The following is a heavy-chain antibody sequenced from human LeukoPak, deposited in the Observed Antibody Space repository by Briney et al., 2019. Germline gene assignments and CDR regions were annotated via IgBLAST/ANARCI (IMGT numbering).Heavy chain of an antibody. CDR2: ISGSGGST. J-gene: IGHJ4*02. CDR3: ARQYSSSSPFDY. CDR1: GFTFSSYA. D-gene: IGHD6-6*01. Sequence: GGSLRLSCAASGFTFSSYAMSWVRQAPGKGLEWVSAISGSGGSTYYADSVKGRFTISRDNAKNSLYLQMNSLRAEDTAVYYCARQYSSSSPFDYWGQGTLVTVSS. V-gene: IGHV3-23*01.